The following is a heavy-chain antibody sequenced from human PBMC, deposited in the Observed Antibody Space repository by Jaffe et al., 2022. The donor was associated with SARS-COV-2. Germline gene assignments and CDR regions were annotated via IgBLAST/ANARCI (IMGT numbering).Heavy chain of an antibody. CDR1: GYMFLSYH. D-gene: IGHD3-10*01. V-gene: IGHV1-46*04. CDR2: INPSGGGT. J-gene: IGHJ3*02. Sequence: QAQLVQSGAEVRQPGASVRVSCKASGYMFLSYHIHWVRQAPGQGLEWMGIINPSGGGTTFAQKLQGRVTMTRDTSTNTVYMDLSSLRSEDTAKYFCARGVHYGAFDIWGQGTMVTVSA. CDR3: ARGVHYGAFDI.